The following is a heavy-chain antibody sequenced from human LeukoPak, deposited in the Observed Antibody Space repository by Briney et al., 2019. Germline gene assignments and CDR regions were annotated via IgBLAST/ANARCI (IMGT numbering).Heavy chain of an antibody. CDR3: ARDTPPPWWGSREEHAFDI. V-gene: IGHV1-69*13. CDR2: IIPIFGTA. Sequence: ASVKVSCKASGGTFSSYAISWVRQAPGQGLEWMGRIIPIFGTANYAQKFQGRVTITADESTSTAYMELSSLRSEDTAVYYCARDTPPPWWGSREEHAFDIWGQGTMVTVSS. J-gene: IGHJ3*02. CDR1: GGTFSSYA. D-gene: IGHD2-21*01.